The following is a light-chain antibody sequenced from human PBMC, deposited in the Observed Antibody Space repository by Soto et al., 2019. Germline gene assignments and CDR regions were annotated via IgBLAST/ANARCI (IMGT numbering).Light chain of an antibody. CDR1: QSIKNW. Sequence: DIQMTQSPSTLSASVGDRVTITCRASQSIKNWLAWYQQKPGEAPKLLIYKASTLESGVPSRFSGSGSGTEFTLTISCLQPDDVATYHCQQYNSYSQFTFXPGTKLDIK. CDR3: QQYNSYSQFT. V-gene: IGKV1-5*03. J-gene: IGKJ3*01. CDR2: KAS.